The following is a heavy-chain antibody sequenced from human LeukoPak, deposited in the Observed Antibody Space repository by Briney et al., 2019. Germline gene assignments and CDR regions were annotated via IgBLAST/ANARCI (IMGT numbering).Heavy chain of an antibody. J-gene: IGHJ4*02. CDR2: INLKSGGT. CDR3: AGQYCNVNNCFLWGWGH. V-gene: IGHV1-2*02. D-gene: IGHD2/OR15-2a*01. CDR1: GFSFPDHY. Sequence: ASVKVSCKASGFSFPDHYIVWVRQAPGQGLEWMGWINLKSGGTNYAQRFQGRVTMTRDTSVTTAYMELSRLRSDDTAVYYCAGQYCNVNNCFLWGWGHWGLGTLVTVSS.